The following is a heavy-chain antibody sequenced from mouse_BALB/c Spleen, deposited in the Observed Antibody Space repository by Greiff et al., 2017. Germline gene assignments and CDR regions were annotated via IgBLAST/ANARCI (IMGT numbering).Heavy chain of an antibody. CDR1: GFTFSSYG. D-gene: IGHD1-1*01. J-gene: IGHJ3*01. CDR3: ANYYGSSFPVAY. Sequence: VQLKESGGDLVKPGGSLKLSCAASGFTFSSYGMSWVRQTPDKRLEWVATISSGGSYTYYPDSVKGRFTISRDNAKNTLYLQMSSLKSEDTAMYYCANYYGSSFPVAYWGQGTLVTVSA. V-gene: IGHV5-6*01. CDR2: ISSGGSYT.